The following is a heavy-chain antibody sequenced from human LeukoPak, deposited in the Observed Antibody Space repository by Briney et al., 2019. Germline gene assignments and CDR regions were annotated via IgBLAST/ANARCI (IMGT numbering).Heavy chain of an antibody. CDR1: GYTFTGYY. CDR3: ARSPTSGSRNYYYGMDV. D-gene: IGHD3-10*01. V-gene: IGHV1-8*02. J-gene: IGHJ6*02. CDR2: MNPNSGNT. Sequence: ASVKVSCKASGYTFTGYYMHWVRQAPGQGLEWMGWMNPNSGNTGYAQKFQGRVTMTRNTSISTAYMELSSLRSEDTAVYYCARSPTSGSRNYYYGMDVWGQGTTVTVSS.